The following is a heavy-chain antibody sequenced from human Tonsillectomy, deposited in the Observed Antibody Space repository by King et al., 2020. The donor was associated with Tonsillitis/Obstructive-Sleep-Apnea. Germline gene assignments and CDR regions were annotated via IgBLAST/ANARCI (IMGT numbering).Heavy chain of an antibody. J-gene: IGHJ5*02. V-gene: IGHV4-59*08. D-gene: IGHD4-17*01. CDR1: GGSISSYY. Sequence: VQLQESGPGLVKPSETLSLTCTVSGGSISSYYWSWIRQPPGKGLEWMGYIYYSGSTNYNPSLKSRVTISVDTSKNQFSLKLSPVTAADTAVYYCARRGGYGDYWFDPWGQGTLVTVSS. CDR2: IYYSGST. CDR3: ARRGGYGDYWFDP.